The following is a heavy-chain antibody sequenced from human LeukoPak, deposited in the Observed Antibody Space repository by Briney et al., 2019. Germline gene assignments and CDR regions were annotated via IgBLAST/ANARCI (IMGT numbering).Heavy chain of an antibody. CDR3: ASSYCSGTSCYMGGGGTYYFDY. CDR1: GGTFSSYA. V-gene: IGHV1-69*04. J-gene: IGHJ4*02. Sequence: SVKVSCKASGGTFSSYAISWVRQAPGQGLEWMGRIIPIFGIANYAQKFQGRVTITADKSTSTAYMELSSLRCEDTAVYYCASSYCSGTSCYMGGGGTYYFDYWGQGTLVTVSS. D-gene: IGHD2-2*02. CDR2: IIPIFGIA.